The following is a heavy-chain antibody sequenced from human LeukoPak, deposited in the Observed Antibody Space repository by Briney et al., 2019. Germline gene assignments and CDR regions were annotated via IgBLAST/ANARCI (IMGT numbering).Heavy chain of an antibody. V-gene: IGHV4-38-2*02. CDR1: SYPLSSGDE. CDR2: IYQSRRA. CDR3: ARVTHGQTLFGVVLCWFDP. J-gene: IGHJ5*02. D-gene: IGHD3-3*01. Sequence: PSDTLSLTCTVCSYPLSSGDELGSLRPPPGTGLEWMGKIYQSRRAHCIPSLKSRVAVSVDTSKNQLSLKLNSVTAADTAVYYCARVTHGQTLFGVVLCWFDPWGQGTLVTVFS.